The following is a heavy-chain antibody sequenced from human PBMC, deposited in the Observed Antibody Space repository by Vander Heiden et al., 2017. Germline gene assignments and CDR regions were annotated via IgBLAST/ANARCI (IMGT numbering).Heavy chain of an antibody. CDR2: IWYDESKT. Sequence: QLVESGGGVGQPGTSRRLSCAASGFPFRSYGMHWVRQAPGKGLEWVAVIWYDESKTYYEDSVKGRFTISRDNFKDTLYLEMNSLRAEDSAVYWCARGGSHTHTDGFSFWGQGTMVSVS. CDR3: ARGGSHTHTDGFSF. J-gene: IGHJ3*01. D-gene: IGHD1-26*01. V-gene: IGHV3-33*01. CDR1: GFPFRSYG.